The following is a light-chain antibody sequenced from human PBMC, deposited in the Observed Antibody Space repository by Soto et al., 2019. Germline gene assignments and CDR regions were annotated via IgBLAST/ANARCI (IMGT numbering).Light chain of an antibody. V-gene: IGLV2-14*01. CDR2: EVT. J-gene: IGLJ1*01. Sequence: QSLLTQPASVSGSPGQSITISCTGTSSDVGAYNYVSWYQQHPGKAPKLMIYEVTYRPSGVSDRFSGSKSGNTASLTISGLQAEDEADYYCSSYTRSSTRVFGTGTKVTVL. CDR1: SSDVGAYNY. CDR3: SSYTRSSTRV.